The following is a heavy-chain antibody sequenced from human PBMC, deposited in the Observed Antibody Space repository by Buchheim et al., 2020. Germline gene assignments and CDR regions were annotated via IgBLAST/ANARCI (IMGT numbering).Heavy chain of an antibody. Sequence: QVQLVESGGGLVKPGGSLRLSCAASGFTFSDYYMSWIRQAPGKGLEWVSYISSSSSYTNYADSVKGRFTISRDNAKKSLYLQMNSLRAEDTAVYYCARVIYDMKSKPFYFDYWGQGTL. CDR2: ISSSSSYT. D-gene: IGHD3-22*01. V-gene: IGHV3-11*06. J-gene: IGHJ4*02. CDR1: GFTFSDYY. CDR3: ARVIYDMKSKPFYFDY.